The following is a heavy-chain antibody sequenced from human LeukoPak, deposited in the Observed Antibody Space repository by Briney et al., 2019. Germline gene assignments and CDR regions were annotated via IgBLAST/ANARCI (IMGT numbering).Heavy chain of an antibody. Sequence: PSQTLSLTCAVSGGSISSGRYSWSWIRQPPGKGLEWIGYIFHSGSTYSNPSLKSRVTILLDRSENQFSLKLRSVTAADTAVYYCARSGGPGYWYFDLWGRGTLVTVSS. D-gene: IGHD4-23*01. CDR1: GGSISSGRYS. V-gene: IGHV4-30-2*01. CDR3: ARSGGPGYWYFDL. CDR2: IFHSGST. J-gene: IGHJ2*01.